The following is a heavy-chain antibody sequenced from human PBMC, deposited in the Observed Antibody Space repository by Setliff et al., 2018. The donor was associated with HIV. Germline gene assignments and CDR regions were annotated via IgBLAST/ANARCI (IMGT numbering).Heavy chain of an antibody. Sequence: SETLSLTCTVSDGSVSSTGYYWSWLRQHPGKGLEWIGNIYYSGSTYYNPSLKSRVTISLGTSRWQFSLTLNSVSAADTAVYFCAREAMYYYDTSGHPQGFDYWGQGTLVTVSS. CDR3: AREAMYYYDTSGHPQGFDY. J-gene: IGHJ4*02. CDR2: IYYSGST. CDR1: DGSVSSTGYY. V-gene: IGHV4-31*03. D-gene: IGHD3-22*01.